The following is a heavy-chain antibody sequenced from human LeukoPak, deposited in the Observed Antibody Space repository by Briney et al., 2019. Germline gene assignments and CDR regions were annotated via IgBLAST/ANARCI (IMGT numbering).Heavy chain of an antibody. CDR2: ISNIGGST. J-gene: IGHJ4*02. CDR1: SNDV. CDR3: TTGPNLYYFDY. Sequence: GGSLRLSCAAFSNDVMSWVRQAPGKGLEWVSSISNIGGSTYYADSVKGRFTISRDNSKNTVSLRMNSLRAEDTAVYYCTTGPNLYYFDYWGQGTLVTVSS. V-gene: IGHV3-23*01.